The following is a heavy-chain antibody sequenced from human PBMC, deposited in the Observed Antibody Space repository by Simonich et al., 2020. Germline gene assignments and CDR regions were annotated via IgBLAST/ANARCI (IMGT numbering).Heavy chain of an antibody. Sequence: EVQLVESGGGLVQPGGSLRLSCAASGFTFSSYWMSWVSQAPGKGLEWVANIKQDGREKYYVDSVKGGFTISRDNAKNSRYLQMNSRRAEDTAVYYCARDGLGTAYYYYMDVWGKGTTVTVSS. D-gene: IGHD7-27*01. CDR3: ARDGLGTAYYYYMDV. J-gene: IGHJ6*03. CDR1: GFTFSSYW. CDR2: IKQDGREK. V-gene: IGHV3-7*01.